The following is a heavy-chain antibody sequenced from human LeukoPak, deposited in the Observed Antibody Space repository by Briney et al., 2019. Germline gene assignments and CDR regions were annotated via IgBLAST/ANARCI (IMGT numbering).Heavy chain of an antibody. V-gene: IGHV4-34*01. CDR3: ARGLIAAAGIGRFGGFYDY. CDR1: GGSISSYY. D-gene: IGHD6-13*01. CDR2: INHSGST. J-gene: IGHJ4*02. Sequence: SETLSLTCTVSGGSISSYYWSWIRQPPGKGLEWIGEINHSGSTNYNPSLKSRVTISVDTSKNQFSLKLSSVTAADTAVYYCARGLIAAAGIGRFGGFYDYWGQGTLVTVSS.